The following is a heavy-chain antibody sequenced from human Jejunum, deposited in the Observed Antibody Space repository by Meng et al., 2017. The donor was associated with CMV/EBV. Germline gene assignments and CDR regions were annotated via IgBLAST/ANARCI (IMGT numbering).Heavy chain of an antibody. CDR3: ARTSSSGWYVFDL. CDR1: EFTFSAHA. J-gene: IGHJ5*02. Sequence: ASEFTFSAHAMSWVRQTPGKGLEWVSAISDSGEITNYAVSVKSRFAISRDNSKNTLFLQMNGLRGDDTAVYYCARTSSSGWYVFDLWGQGTLVTVSS. D-gene: IGHD6-19*01. V-gene: IGHV3-23*01. CDR2: ISDSGEIT.